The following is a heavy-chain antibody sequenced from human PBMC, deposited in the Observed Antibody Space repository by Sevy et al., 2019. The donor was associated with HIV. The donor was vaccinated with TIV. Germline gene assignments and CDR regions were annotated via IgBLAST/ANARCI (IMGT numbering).Heavy chain of an antibody. CDR2: FDPEYGET. D-gene: IGHD5-12*01. CDR1: GNTLTELS. V-gene: IGHV1-24*01. J-gene: IGHJ4*01. Sequence: ASVKVSCKVSGNTLTELSLHWVRQTPGKGLEWMGGFDPEYGETIYAQKFQGRVTMTEDTSTNTDYMELRGLKSGNTAVYYCATDRARRWLQLRLCFDNWVQGTLVTVSS. CDR3: ATDRARRWLQLRLCFDN.